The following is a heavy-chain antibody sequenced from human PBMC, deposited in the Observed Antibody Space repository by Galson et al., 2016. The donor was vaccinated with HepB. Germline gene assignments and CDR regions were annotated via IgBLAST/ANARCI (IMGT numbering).Heavy chain of an antibody. Sequence: SLRLSCAASGFTFSDYYMSWIRQAPGKGLEWVANIKQDGTETYYVDSVKGRFTISRDNAKNSLYLQMNSLRAEDTAVYYCARGSRAIDYWGQGTLVTVSS. CDR3: ARGSRAIDY. J-gene: IGHJ4*02. CDR1: GFTFSDYY. V-gene: IGHV3-7*03. CDR2: IKQDGTET.